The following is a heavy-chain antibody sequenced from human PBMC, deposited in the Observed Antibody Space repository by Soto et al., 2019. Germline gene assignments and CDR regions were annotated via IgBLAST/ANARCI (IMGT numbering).Heavy chain of an antibody. CDR2: ISGSGGST. J-gene: IGHJ6*02. CDR3: AKDPGYSSGWYTYYYYYYGMDV. Sequence: PGGSLRLSCAASGFTFSSYAMSWVRQAPGKGLEWVSAISGSGGSTYYADSVKGRFTISRDNSKNTLYLQMNSLRAEDTAVYYCAKDPGYSSGWYTYYYYYYGMDVWGQGTTVTVSS. D-gene: IGHD6-19*01. V-gene: IGHV3-23*01. CDR1: GFTFSSYA.